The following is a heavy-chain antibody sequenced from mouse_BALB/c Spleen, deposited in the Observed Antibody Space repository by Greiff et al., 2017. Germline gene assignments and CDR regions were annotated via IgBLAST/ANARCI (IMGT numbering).Heavy chain of an antibody. CDR1: GYSFTSYY. J-gene: IGHJ4*01. Sequence: QVQLQQSGPELVKPGASVRISCKASGYSFTSYYIHWVMQRPGQGLEWIGCIYPGNVNTKYNEKFKGKATLTADKSSSTAYMQLRSLASEDSAVYFCARSGGYHYAMDYWGQGTSVTVSS. V-gene: IGHV1S56*01. CDR3: ARSGGYHYAMDY. D-gene: IGHD3-1*01. CDR2: IYPGNVNT.